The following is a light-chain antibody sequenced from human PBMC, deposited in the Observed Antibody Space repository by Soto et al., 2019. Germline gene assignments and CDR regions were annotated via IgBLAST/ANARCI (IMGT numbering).Light chain of an antibody. J-gene: IGKJ1*01. CDR3: QQYNDWPRT. V-gene: IGKV3-15*01. CDR2: CAS. CDR1: ETVNNN. Sequence: EIEMTESPPTLSVSPGEGATLSCVASETVNNNVAWYQLKDGQVPRLLIYCASTRATDIPARFSGSGSGTEFTLTISSLQAEDFAFYYCQQYNDWPRTFGQGTKVDIK.